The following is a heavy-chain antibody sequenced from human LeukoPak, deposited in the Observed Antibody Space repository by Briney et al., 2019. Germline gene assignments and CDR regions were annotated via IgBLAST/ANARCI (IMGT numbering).Heavy chain of an antibody. Sequence: SETLSPTCTVSGGSISSYYWSWIRQPPGKGLEWIGYIYYSGSTNYNPSLKSRVTISVDTSKNQFSLKLSSVTAADTAVYYCARESRWEIHWYFDLWGRGTLVTVSS. D-gene: IGHD1-26*01. CDR1: GGSISSYY. J-gene: IGHJ2*01. V-gene: IGHV4-59*01. CDR2: IYYSGST. CDR3: ARESRWEIHWYFDL.